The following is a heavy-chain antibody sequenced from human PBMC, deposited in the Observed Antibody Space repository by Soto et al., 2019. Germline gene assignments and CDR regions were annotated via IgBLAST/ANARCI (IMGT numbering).Heavy chain of an antibody. V-gene: IGHV5-10-1*01. D-gene: IGHD6-19*01. Sequence: PGESVNISCKVSGYSFTIYCIIWVLQMPGKRLERLGSTDGRDSYTRYTPSLQCHVIIPADKSISNAYLQWSSLKSSHTAMYYCARHEGDDGSGWPGRSTLDAFDIWGQGTMVTVSS. J-gene: IGHJ3*02. CDR3: ARHEGDDGSGWPGRSTLDAFDI. CDR1: GYSFTIYC. CDR2: TDGRDSYT.